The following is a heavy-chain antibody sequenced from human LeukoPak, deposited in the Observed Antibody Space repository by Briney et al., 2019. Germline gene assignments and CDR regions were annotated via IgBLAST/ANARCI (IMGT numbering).Heavy chain of an antibody. J-gene: IGHJ4*02. V-gene: IGHV4-39*01. CDR1: GGSISSSSYY. D-gene: IGHD3-3*01. CDR3: ARATIFGVVTLYYFDY. Sequence: SETLSLTCTVSGGSISSSSYYWGWIRQPPGKGLEWIGSIYYSGSTYYNPSLKSRVTISVDTSKNQFSLKLSSVTAADTAVYYCARATIFGVVTLYYFDYWGQGTLVTVSS. CDR2: IYYSGST.